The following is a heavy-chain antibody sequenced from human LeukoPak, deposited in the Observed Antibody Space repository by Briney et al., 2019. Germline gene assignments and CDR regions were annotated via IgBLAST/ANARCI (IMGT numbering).Heavy chain of an antibody. Sequence: QTGGSLRLSCAASGFTFSSYAMSWVRQAPGKGLEWVSAISGSGGSTYYADSVKGRFTISRDNAKNSLYLQMNSLRAEDTAVYYCARDGFGELLFNYYYYGMDVWGQGTTVTVSS. CDR3: ARDGFGELLFNYYYYGMDV. CDR1: GFTFSSYA. D-gene: IGHD3-10*01. J-gene: IGHJ6*02. CDR2: ISGSGGST. V-gene: IGHV3-23*01.